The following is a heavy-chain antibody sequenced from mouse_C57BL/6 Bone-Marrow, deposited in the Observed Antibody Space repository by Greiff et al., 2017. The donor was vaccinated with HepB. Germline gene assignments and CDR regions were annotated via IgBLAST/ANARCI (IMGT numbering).Heavy chain of an antibody. V-gene: IGHV1-42*01. D-gene: IGHD1-1*01. Sequence: VQLQQSGPELVKPGASVKISCKASGYSLTGYYMNWVKQSPEKSLEWIGEINPSTGGTTYNQKFKAKATLTVDKSSSTAYMQLKSLTSEDSAVYYCSRSRRLRAAWFAYWGQGKRVTVSA. CDR2: INPSTGGT. CDR1: GYSLTGYY. J-gene: IGHJ3*01. CDR3: SRSRRLRAAWFAY.